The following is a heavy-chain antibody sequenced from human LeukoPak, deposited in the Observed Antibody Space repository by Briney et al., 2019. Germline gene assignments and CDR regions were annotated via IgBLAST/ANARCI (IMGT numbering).Heavy chain of an antibody. Sequence: PGRSLRLSCAASGFTFSSYGMHWVRQAPGKGLEWVAVIWYDGGNKYYADSVKGRFTISRDNSKNTLYLQMNSLRAEDTAVYYCARELGYYDSSGYPEYWGQGTLVTVSS. D-gene: IGHD3-22*01. J-gene: IGHJ4*02. CDR2: IWYDGGNK. CDR1: GFTFSSYG. V-gene: IGHV3-33*01. CDR3: ARELGYYDSSGYPEY.